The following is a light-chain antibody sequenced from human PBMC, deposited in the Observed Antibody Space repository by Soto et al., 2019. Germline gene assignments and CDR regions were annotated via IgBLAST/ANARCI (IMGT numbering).Light chain of an antibody. J-gene: IGKJ1*01. CDR3: QQYDSSPRT. Sequence: EIVLTQSPGTLSLSPGERSTLSCRASQSFTSRSLAWYQQKPGLAPRLLISGTSNRAAGIPDRFSGSGSGTDFTLTISRLEPEDFAVYYCQQYDSSPRTFGQGTTVDIK. V-gene: IGKV3-20*01. CDR2: GTS. CDR1: QSFTSRS.